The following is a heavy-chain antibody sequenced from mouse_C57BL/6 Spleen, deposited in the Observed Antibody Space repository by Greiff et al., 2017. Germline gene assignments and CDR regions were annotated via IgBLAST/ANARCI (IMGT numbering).Heavy chain of an antibody. V-gene: IGHV1-22*01. D-gene: IGHD1-2*01. CDR1: GYTFTDYD. J-gene: IGHJ3*01. CDR3: ASGWVPPWFDY. CDR2: INPNNGGT. Sequence: VQLQQSGPELVKPGASVKMSCKASGYTFTDYDMHWVKQSPGKSLEWIGDINPNNGGTSYNQKFNGKATLTVNKSSSPAYMELRSLTSEDSAVYYCASGWVPPWFDYWGQGTPVTVSA.